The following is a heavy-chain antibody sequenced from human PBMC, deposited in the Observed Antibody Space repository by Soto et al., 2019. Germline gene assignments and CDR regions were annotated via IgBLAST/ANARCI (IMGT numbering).Heavy chain of an antibody. V-gene: IGHV4-61*01. Sequence: QVQLQESGPGLVKPSETLSLTCTVSGGSFKSGSYSWSWLRQPPGKGLEWIGYVYHTGRTSYNPSLKSLVSISMDTSKNQFSLNLDSVTAADTSVYFCARDFAYFDSWGQGTLVTVSS. D-gene: IGHD3-3*01. J-gene: IGHJ4*02. CDR3: ARDFAYFDS. CDR1: GGSFKSGSYS. CDR2: VYHTGRT.